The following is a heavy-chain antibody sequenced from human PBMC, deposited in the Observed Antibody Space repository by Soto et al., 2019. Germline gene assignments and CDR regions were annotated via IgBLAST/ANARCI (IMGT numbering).Heavy chain of an antibody. CDR2: IYHSGST. J-gene: IGHJ4*02. CDR3: ARAGAAAGQYYFDY. Sequence: PSETLSLTCAVSGGSISSGGYSWSWIRQPPGKGLEWIGYIYHSGSTYYNPSLKSRVTISVDRSKNQFSLKLSSVTAADTAVYYCARAGAAAGQYYFDYWGQGTLVTVSS. CDR1: GGSISSGGYS. D-gene: IGHD6-13*01. V-gene: IGHV4-30-2*01.